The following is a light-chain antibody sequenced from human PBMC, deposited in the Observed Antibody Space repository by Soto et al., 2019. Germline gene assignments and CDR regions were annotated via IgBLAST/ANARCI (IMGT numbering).Light chain of an antibody. Sequence: IVLTQSPGTLSLSPGERATLSCRASQSVSSSYLAWYQQKPGQAPRFIMYGASTRATGIPDRFSGSGSGTDFTLTIRRLEPEDFAVYYCQQYESSPWTFGQGTKVDIK. CDR3: QQYESSPWT. V-gene: IGKV3-20*01. CDR2: GAS. J-gene: IGKJ1*01. CDR1: QSVSSSY.